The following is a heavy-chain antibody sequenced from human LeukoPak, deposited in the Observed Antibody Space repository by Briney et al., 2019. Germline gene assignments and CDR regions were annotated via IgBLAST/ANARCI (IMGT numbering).Heavy chain of an antibody. CDR3: ARGRDSSGYPRPDFDY. CDR2: IYYSGST. D-gene: IGHD3-22*01. CDR1: DGSISSSSYY. J-gene: IGHJ4*02. V-gene: IGHV4-39*01. Sequence: ASETLSLTCTVSDGSISSSSYYWGWIRQPPGKGLEWIGSIYYSGSTYYNPSLKSRVTISVDTSKNQFSLKLSSVTAADTAVYYCARGRDSSGYPRPDFDYWGQGTLVTVSS.